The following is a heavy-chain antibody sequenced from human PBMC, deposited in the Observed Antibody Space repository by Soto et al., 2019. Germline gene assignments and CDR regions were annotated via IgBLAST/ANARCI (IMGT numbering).Heavy chain of an antibody. CDR3: ARGDSTVSSVFDY. Sequence: PSETLSLTCTVSGGPFSSCGYYWSWIRQEPGKGLEWIGYIYQNGDTSYNPSLKSRVTISADTSKTQFSLKLSSVTAADTAVYYCARGDSTVSSVFDYWGQGMLVTVSS. CDR1: GGPFSSCGYY. V-gene: IGHV4-31*03. J-gene: IGHJ4*02. D-gene: IGHD4-17*01. CDR2: IYQNGDT.